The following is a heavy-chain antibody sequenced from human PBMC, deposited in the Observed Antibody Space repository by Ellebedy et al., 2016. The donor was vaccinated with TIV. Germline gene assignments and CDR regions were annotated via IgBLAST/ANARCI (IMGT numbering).Heavy chain of an antibody. D-gene: IGHD3-9*01. CDR2: IYPGDSDT. J-gene: IGHJ6*02. CDR3: ATQDGPGYFEFGGDGYGMDV. CDR1: GYSFTSYW. Sequence: GESLKISXKGSGYSFTSYWIGWVRQMPGKGLEWMGIIYPGDSDTRYSPSFQGQVTISADKSISTAYLQWSSLKASDTAMYYCATQDGPGYFEFGGDGYGMDVWGQGTTVTVSS. V-gene: IGHV5-51*01.